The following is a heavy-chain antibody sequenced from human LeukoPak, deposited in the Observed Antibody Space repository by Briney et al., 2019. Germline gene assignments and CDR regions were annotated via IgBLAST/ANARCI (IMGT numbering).Heavy chain of an antibody. CDR2: INQDGSQW. V-gene: IGHV3-7*01. CDR3: ASRGELSWFGAVRY. Sequence: GGSLRLSCEVSGVTFSDFWMNWVRQAPGKGLEWVAHINQDGSQWSYVGSVRGRFTISRDNAKKSLYLQMDGLRAEDTAVYYCASRGELSWFGAVRYWDQGILVTVSS. CDR1: GVTFSDFW. D-gene: IGHD3-16*01. J-gene: IGHJ4*02.